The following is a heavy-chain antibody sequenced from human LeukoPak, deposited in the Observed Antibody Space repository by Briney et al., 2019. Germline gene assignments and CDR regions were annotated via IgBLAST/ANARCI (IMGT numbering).Heavy chain of an antibody. V-gene: IGHV3-9*03. J-gene: IGHJ4*02. CDR2: ISWNSGSI. CDR3: AKEGESSSFDY. Sequence: PGGSLRLSCAASGFTFDDYAMHWVRQAPGKGLEWVSGISWNSGSIGYADSVKGRFTISRDNAKNSLYLQTNSLRAEDMALYYCAKEGESSSFDYWGQGTLVTVSS. D-gene: IGHD6-13*01. CDR1: GFTFDDYA.